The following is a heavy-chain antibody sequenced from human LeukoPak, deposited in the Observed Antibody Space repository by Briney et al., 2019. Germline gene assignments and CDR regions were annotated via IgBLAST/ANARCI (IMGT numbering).Heavy chain of an antibody. CDR3: ATSIKGYSYGYDY. D-gene: IGHD5-18*01. J-gene: IGHJ4*02. CDR1: GGSISSYY. CDR2: IYYSGST. Sequence: SETLSLTCTVSGGSISSYYWSWIRQPPGKGLEWIGYIYYSGSTNYNPSLKSRVTISVDTSKNQFSLKLSSVTAADTAVYYCATSIKGYSYGYDYWGQGTLVAVSS. V-gene: IGHV4-59*08.